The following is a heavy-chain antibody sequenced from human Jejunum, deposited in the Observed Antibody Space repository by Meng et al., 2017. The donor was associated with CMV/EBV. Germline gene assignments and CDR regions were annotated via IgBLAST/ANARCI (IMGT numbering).Heavy chain of an antibody. CDR2: LNPNSGDP. V-gene: IGHV1-2*02. D-gene: IGHD5-12*01. CDR1: GYPFTCYH. CDR3: ATSSSGFDFWTDY. Sequence: SGYPFTCYHLLCVRPAPGQGLEWMGWLNPNSGDPTYAQQFQGRVTMTRDTSISTAYMELSRLRSDDTAVYYCATSSSGFDFWTDYWGQGTLVTVSS. J-gene: IGHJ4*02.